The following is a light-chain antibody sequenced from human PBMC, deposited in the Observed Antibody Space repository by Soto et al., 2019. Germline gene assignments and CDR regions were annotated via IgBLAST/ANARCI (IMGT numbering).Light chain of an antibody. CDR1: QDISNR. CDR2: DAS. CDR3: QQYDDLPRT. V-gene: IGKV1-33*01. Sequence: DIQMTQSPSSLSASVGDRVTITCQASQDISNRLNWYQHKPGKAPKGLIYDASNLEAGVSSRFSGSGSGKDFTFTISSLKPEDIAPYYCQQYDDLPRTFGQGTKVQIK. J-gene: IGKJ1*01.